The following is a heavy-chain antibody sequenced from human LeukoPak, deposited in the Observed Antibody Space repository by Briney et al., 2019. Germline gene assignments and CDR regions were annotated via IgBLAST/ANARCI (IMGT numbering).Heavy chain of an antibody. Sequence: ASVKVSCKTSGYTFTTYDINWVRQAPGQGLEWMGRISAYNGYTNYGQKLPGRVTMTTDTSTNTAYMERRSLRSDDTAVYYCARVGTGTRSFDSWGQGTLVTVSS. J-gene: IGHJ4*02. D-gene: IGHD1/OR15-1a*01. CDR1: GYTFTTYD. V-gene: IGHV1-18*01. CDR3: ARVGTGTRSFDS. CDR2: ISAYNGYT.